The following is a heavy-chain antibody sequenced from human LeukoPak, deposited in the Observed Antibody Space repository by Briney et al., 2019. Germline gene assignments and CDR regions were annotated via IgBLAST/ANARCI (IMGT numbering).Heavy chain of an antibody. CDR2: ISYDGSNK. CDR3: ARTVHSSGWYWFDP. CDR1: GFTFSSYG. V-gene: IGHV3-30*03. J-gene: IGHJ5*02. D-gene: IGHD6-19*01. Sequence: GGSLRLFCAASGFTFSSYGMHWVRQAPGKGLEWVAVISYDGSNKYYADSVKGRFTISRDNSKNTLYLQMNSLRAEDTAVYYCARTVHSSGWYWFDPWGQGTLVTVSS.